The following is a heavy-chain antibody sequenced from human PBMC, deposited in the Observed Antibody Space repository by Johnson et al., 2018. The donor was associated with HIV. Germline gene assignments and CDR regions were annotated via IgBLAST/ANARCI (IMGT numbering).Heavy chain of an antibody. J-gene: IGHJ3*02. Sequence: LVESGGGVVQPGGPLRLSCVASGFTFSDHAMHWVRQAPGKGLEWVAVISYDETNKFYADSVQGRFTISRDNSKNTLYLQMNSLRADETAMYYCARRVGVFRSSHGAFDIWGQGTMVAVSS. CDR3: ARRVGVFRSSHGAFDI. D-gene: IGHD3-10*01. CDR2: ISYDETNK. V-gene: IGHV3-30*04. CDR1: GFTFSDHA.